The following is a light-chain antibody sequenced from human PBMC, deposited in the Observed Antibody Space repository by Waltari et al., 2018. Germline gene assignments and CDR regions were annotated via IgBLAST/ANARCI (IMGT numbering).Light chain of an antibody. Sequence: QSALTQPASVSGSPGQSITISCTGTNSDVGSYDRVSWYQQHPGKAPKVMISEVSKRPSGVSNRFSGSKSGNTASLTISGLRAEDEADYYCCSYAGSSTFDWVFGGGTKLTVL. V-gene: IGLV2-23*02. CDR2: EVS. CDR1: NSDVGSYDR. J-gene: IGLJ3*02. CDR3: CSYAGSSTFDWV.